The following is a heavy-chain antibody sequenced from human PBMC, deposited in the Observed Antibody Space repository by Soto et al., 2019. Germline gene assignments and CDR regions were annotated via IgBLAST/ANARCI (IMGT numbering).Heavy chain of an antibody. CDR2: IIPIFGTA. V-gene: IGHV1-69*13. J-gene: IGHJ4*02. CDR3: ASPLYCTNGVCPSYFDY. D-gene: IGHD2-8*01. Sequence: SVKVSCKASGGTFSSYAISWVRQAPGQGLEWMGGIIPIFGTANYAQKFQGRVTITADESTSTAYMELSSLRSEDTAVYYCASPLYCTNGVCPSYFDYWGQGTLVTVSS. CDR1: GGTFSSYA.